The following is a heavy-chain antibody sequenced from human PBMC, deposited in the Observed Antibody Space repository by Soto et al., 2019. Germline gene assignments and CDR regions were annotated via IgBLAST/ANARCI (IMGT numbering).Heavy chain of an antibody. CDR1: GGSISSSNW. V-gene: IGHV4-4*02. J-gene: IGHJ4*02. Sequence: QVQLQESGPGLVKPSGTLSLTCAVSGGSISSSNWWSWVRQPPGKGLEWIGEIYHSGSTNYNPSLKSRVTISVDKSKNPFSLKLSSVTAADTAVYYCARAPSHMTTDYQYYFDYWGQGTLVTVSS. CDR3: ARAPSHMTTDYQYYFDY. D-gene: IGHD4-17*01. CDR2: IYHSGST.